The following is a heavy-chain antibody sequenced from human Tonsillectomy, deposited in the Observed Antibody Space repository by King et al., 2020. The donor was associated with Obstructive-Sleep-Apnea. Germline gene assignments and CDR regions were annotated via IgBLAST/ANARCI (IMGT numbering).Heavy chain of an antibody. CDR1: GYTFTNYG. D-gene: IGHD4-17*01. J-gene: IGHJ4*02. V-gene: IGHV1-18*01. CDR3: ARIRRGSDYYVFDY. CDR2: ISAYIGNT. Sequence: QLVQSGAEVKKPGASVKVSCKASGYTFTNYGITWVRQAPGQGLEWMGWISAYIGNTNYAQKFQDRVTMTTDTSTSTAYMEVRSLRSDDTAVYYYARIRRGSDYYVFDYWGQGTLVTVSS.